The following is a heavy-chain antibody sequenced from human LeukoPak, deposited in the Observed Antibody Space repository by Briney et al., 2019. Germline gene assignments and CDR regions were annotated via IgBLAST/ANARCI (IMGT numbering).Heavy chain of an antibody. CDR2: IKSDGKT. J-gene: IGHJ1*01. CDR1: GSSFSSYW. V-gene: IGHV3-74*01. Sequence: GGSLRLSCAASGSSFSSYWMHWVRQAPGKGLVWVSRIKSDGKTNYADSVKGRFTISRDNAKNTVSLQMNSLRAEDTGVYYCAGAPSEIGGYYPEYFRHWGQGTLVTVSS. CDR3: AGAPSEIGGYYPEYFRH. D-gene: IGHD3-22*01.